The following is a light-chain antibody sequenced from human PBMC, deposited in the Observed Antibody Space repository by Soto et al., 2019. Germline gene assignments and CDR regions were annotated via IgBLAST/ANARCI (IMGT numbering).Light chain of an antibody. V-gene: IGLV2-14*01. CDR1: NSDVGGYNY. J-gene: IGLJ2*01. Sequence: QAVVTQPASVSGSPGQSITISCTGTNSDVGGYNYVSWYQQHPGKAPKLIIYEVSDRPSGVSNRFSGSKSGNTASLTISGLQADDEADYYCTSYTSSTTVIFGGGTKLTVL. CDR3: TSYTSSTTVI. CDR2: EVS.